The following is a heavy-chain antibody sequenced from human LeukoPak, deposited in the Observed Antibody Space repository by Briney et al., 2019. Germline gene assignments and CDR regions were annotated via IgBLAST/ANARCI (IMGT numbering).Heavy chain of an antibody. CDR3: AKGGIVVVIACDAFDI. CDR2: ISGSGGST. V-gene: IGHV3-23*01. D-gene: IGHD2-15*01. J-gene: IGHJ3*02. CDR1: GFTFSSYA. Sequence: GGSLRLSCTASGFTFSSYAMSWVRQAPGKGLEWVSVISGSGGSTYYADSVKGRFTISRDNSKNTLYLQMNSLRAEDTAVYYCAKGGIVVVIACDAFDIWGQGTMVTVSS.